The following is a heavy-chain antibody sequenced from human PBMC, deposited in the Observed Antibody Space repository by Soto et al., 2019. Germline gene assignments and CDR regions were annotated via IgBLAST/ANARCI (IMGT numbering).Heavy chain of an antibody. CDR1: GGSFSGYY. CDR2: INHSGST. J-gene: IGHJ4*02. V-gene: IGHV4-34*01. D-gene: IGHD2-8*02. Sequence: SETLSLTCTVSGGSFSGYYWTWIRQPPGTGLEWIGEINHSGSTNYNPSLKSRVTISVDTSKNQFSLKLSSVTAADTAVYYCARDKITGLFDYWGQGTLVTVSS. CDR3: ARDKITGLFDY.